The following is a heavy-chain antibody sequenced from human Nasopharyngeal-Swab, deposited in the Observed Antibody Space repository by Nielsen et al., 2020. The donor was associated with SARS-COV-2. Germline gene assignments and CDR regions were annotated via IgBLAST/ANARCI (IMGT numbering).Heavy chain of an antibody. J-gene: IGHJ4*02. D-gene: IGHD3-10*01. V-gene: IGHV3-53*01. CDR2: IYSGGGS. Sequence: VRQAPGKGLEWVSVIYSGGGSYYADSVKGQFTISRDNFKNMLYLQMNSLRAEDTAMYYCTREDRYASGSFDHWGQGTLVTVSS. CDR3: TREDRYASGSFDH.